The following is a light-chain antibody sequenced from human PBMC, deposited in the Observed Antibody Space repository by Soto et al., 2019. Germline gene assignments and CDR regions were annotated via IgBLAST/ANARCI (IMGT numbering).Light chain of an antibody. V-gene: IGKV3-11*01. CDR2: DAS. J-gene: IGKJ1*01. Sequence: EIVLTQSPATLSLSPGERATLSCRASQSVSRYLAWYQHKPGQAPRLLIYDASNRATGIPARFSGSGSGTDFTLTISSLEPEDSAVYYCQQRSDWPRRTFGQGTKVEIK. CDR3: QQRSDWPRRT. CDR1: QSVSRY.